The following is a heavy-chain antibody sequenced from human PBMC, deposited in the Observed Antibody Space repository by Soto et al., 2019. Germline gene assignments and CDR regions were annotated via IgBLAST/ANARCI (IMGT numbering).Heavy chain of an antibody. V-gene: IGHV4-31*03. Sequence: LSLTCTVSEGYIRRGGHSLRWIRQHPGKGLEWIGYIYYSGSTYYHPSLKSRVTISVDTSKNQFSLKLTSVTAADTAVYFCARVLIVVASRNYDWFDPWGQGTLVTVSS. CDR1: EGYIRRGGHS. CDR3: ARVLIVVASRNYDWFDP. J-gene: IGHJ5*02. D-gene: IGHD1-26*01. CDR2: IYYSGST.